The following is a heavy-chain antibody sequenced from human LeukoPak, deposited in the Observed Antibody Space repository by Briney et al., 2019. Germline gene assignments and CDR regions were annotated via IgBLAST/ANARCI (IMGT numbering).Heavy chain of an antibody. CDR3: ARFGRGNFDY. J-gene: IGHJ4*02. D-gene: IGHD3-16*01. V-gene: IGHV4-38-2*02. CDR2: IYHSGST. Sequence: SSETLSLTCTVSSGSISSGYYWGWIRQPPGKGLEWIGSIYHSGSTYYNPSLKSRVTISVDTSKNQFSLKLSSVTAADTAVYYCARFGRGNFDYWGQGTLVTVSS. CDR1: SGSISSGYY.